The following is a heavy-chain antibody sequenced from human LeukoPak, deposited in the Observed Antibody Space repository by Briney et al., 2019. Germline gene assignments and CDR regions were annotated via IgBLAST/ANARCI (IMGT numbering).Heavy chain of an antibody. CDR2: ISSSSSYI. D-gene: IGHD2-15*01. Sequence: GGSLRLSCAASGFAFSDYNMNWVRQAPGKGLEWVSYISSSSSYIYYADSVKGRFTISRDNAENSLYLQMNSLRAEDTAVYYCARGSEGYCSGGGCYYGMDVWGQGTTVTVSS. CDR3: ARGSEGYCSGGGCYYGMDV. J-gene: IGHJ6*01. V-gene: IGHV3-21*01. CDR1: GFAFSDYN.